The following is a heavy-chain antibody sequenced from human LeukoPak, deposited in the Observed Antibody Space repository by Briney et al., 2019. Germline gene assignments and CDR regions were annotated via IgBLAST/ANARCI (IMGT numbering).Heavy chain of an antibody. CDR1: GFTFRSYW. CDR2: IKQDGNEK. D-gene: IGHD3-10*01. V-gene: IGHV3-7*01. Sequence: PGGSLRLSCAASGFTFRSYWMSWVRQAPGKGLEWVANIKQDGNEKHYEDSVKGRFSISRDNAKNSLYLQMDSLRAEDTAVYYCAKEGAYPIITYDSWGQGALVTVSS. CDR3: AKEGAYPIITYDS. J-gene: IGHJ5*01.